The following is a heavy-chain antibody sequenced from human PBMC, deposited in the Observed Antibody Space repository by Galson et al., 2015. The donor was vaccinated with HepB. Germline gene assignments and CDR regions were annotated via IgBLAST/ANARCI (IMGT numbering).Heavy chain of an antibody. D-gene: IGHD1-7*01. CDR2: INAGNGNT. CDR3: ARGGAGTSALLDYGMDV. J-gene: IGHJ6*02. Sequence: SVKVSCKASGYTFTSYAMHWVRQAPGQRLEWMGWINAGNGNTKYSQKFQGRVTITRDTSASTDYMELSSLRSEDTAVYYCARGGAGTSALLDYGMDVWGQGTTVTVSS. V-gene: IGHV1-3*01. CDR1: GYTFTSYA.